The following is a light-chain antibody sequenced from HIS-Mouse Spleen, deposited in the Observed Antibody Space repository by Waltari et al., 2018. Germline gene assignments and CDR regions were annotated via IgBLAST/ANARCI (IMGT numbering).Light chain of an antibody. V-gene: IGKV1-9*01. CDR2: AAS. CDR1: QGISSY. J-gene: IGKJ1*01. Sequence: DIQLTQSPSFLSASVGDRVTITCRASQGISSYLAWYQQKPGKAPKLLIYAASTLQSGVPSRFSGRGSGTEFTLTISSLQPEDFATYYGQQLNSYPPTFGQGTKVEIK. CDR3: QQLNSYPPT.